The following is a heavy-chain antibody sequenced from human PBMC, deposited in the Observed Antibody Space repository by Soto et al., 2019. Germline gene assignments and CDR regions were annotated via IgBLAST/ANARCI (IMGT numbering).Heavy chain of an antibody. CDR2: INAGNGNT. CDR3: ASDTLHGDYVPGDY. D-gene: IGHD4-17*01. CDR1: GYTFTSYA. J-gene: IGHJ4*02. V-gene: IGHV1-3*01. Sequence: QVQLVQSGAEVKKPGASVKVSCKASGYTFTSYAMHWVRQAPGQRLEWMGWINAGNGNTKYSQKFQGRVTITRDTSASTAYMELSRLRSEDTAVYYCASDTLHGDYVPGDYWGQGTLVTVSS.